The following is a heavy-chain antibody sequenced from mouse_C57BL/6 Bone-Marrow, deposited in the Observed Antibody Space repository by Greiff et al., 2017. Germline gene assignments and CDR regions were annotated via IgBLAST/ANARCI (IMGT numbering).Heavy chain of an antibody. J-gene: IGHJ3*01. CDR3: TRAYYDYWFAY. CDR1: GFTFSSYA. V-gene: IGHV5-9-1*02. Sequence: EVMLVESGEGLVKPGGSLKLSCAASGFTFSSYAMSWVRQTPEKRLEWVAYISSGGDYTYYADTVKGRFTISRDNARNTLYLQMSSLKSEDTAMYYCTRAYYDYWFAYWGQGTLVTVSA. D-gene: IGHD2-4*01. CDR2: ISSGGDYT.